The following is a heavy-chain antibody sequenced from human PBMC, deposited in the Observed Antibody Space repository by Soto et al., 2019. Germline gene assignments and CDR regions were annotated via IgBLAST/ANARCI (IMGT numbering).Heavy chain of an antibody. V-gene: IGHV3-30*18. CDR1: GFTFRSYG. CDR2: ISYDGSNK. Sequence: QVQLVESGGGVVQPGRSLRLSCAASGFTFRSYGMHWVRQAPGKGLEWVAVISYDGSNKYYADSVKGRFTISRDNSKNTLYQQMNSLRAEDTAVYYCAKDLDSSLAQWGQGTLVTVSS. J-gene: IGHJ4*02. D-gene: IGHD3-22*01. CDR3: AKDLDSSLAQ.